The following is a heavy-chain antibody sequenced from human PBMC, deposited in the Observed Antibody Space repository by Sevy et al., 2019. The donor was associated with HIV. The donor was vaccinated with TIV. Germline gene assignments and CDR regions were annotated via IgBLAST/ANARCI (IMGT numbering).Heavy chain of an antibody. CDR3: VKEETAPYFDC. V-gene: IGHV3-23*01. D-gene: IGHD2-21*02. CDR2: LNGDRT. Sequence: GGSLRLSCAASGFTFSTYAASWVRQAPGKGLEWVAALNGDRTYYAGSVKGRFTISRDNPKNTVYLQVNSLRVEDTALYYCVKEETAPYFDCWGQGTLVTVSS. CDR1: GFTFSTYA. J-gene: IGHJ4*02.